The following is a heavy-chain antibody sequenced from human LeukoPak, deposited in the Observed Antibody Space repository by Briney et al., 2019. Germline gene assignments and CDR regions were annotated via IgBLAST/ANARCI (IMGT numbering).Heavy chain of an antibody. V-gene: IGHV4-39*01. CDR1: GASINSSTYY. J-gene: IGHJ4*02. CDR2: ISDSGNT. Sequence: PSETLSLTCTVSGASINSSTYYWGWIRQPPGKGLEWIGTISDSGNTCFNPSLRGRVTISVDTSKNQFSLKLTSVTAADTAVYYCVRQGDGGRAYDHWGQGTLVTVSS. D-gene: IGHD4-23*01. CDR3: VRQGDGGRAYDH.